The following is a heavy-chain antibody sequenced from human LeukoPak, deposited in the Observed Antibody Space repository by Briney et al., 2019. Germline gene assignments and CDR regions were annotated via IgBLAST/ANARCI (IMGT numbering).Heavy chain of an antibody. J-gene: IGHJ4*02. CDR2: ISSDAVST. CDR3: AREDDYTSGWTSFDY. D-gene: IGHD6-19*01. CDR1: GFTFSTYE. Sequence: GGSLRLSCAASGFTFSTYEMYWVRQAPGKGLEYVSAISSDAVSTYYANSVKGRFTISRDNSKNTLYLQMGSLRPEDMAVYYCAREDDYTSGWTSFDYWGQGTLVTVSS. V-gene: IGHV3-64*01.